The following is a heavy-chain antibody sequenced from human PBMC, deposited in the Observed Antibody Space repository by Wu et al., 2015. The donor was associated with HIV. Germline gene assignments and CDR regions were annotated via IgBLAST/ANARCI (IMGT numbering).Heavy chain of an antibody. CDR3: ACGSGYDLDY. V-gene: IGHV1-24*01. CDR2: FDPEDDET. J-gene: IGHJ4*02. D-gene: IGHD3-22*01. CDR1: GYTLTESS. Sequence: QVQLVQSGAEVKKPGASVKVSCKVSGYTLTESSIHWVRQTPGKGLEWMGGFDPEDDETTYAQSFQGRLTMTEDTSTDTAYMELSSLRSEDTAVYYCACGSGYDLDYWGQGTLVTVSS.